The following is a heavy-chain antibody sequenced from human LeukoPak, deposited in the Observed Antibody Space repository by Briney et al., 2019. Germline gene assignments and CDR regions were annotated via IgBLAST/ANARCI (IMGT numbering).Heavy chain of an antibody. J-gene: IGHJ4*02. CDR3: ATVPYSSGWYSSFDY. CDR1: GYTLTELS. D-gene: IGHD6-19*01. Sequence: GASVNVSCKVSGYTLTELSMHWVRQAPGKGLEWMGGFDPEDGETIYAQKFQGRVTMTEDTSTDTAYMELSSLRSEDTAVYYCATVPYSSGWYSSFDYWGQGTLVTVSS. V-gene: IGHV1-24*01. CDR2: FDPEDGET.